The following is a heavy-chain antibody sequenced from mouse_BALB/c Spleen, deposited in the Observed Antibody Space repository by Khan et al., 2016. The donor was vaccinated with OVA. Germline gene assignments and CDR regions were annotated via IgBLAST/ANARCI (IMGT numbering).Heavy chain of an antibody. CDR1: GYTFTSYV. Sequence: VQLQQSGPELVKPGASVKMSCKASGYTFTSYVIHWVKQKPGQGLEWIGYIYPYNDDTKYIEEFKGKATLTSDKSSSTAYMELSSLTSEDSAVYFCATQGSTYTWFTYWGQGTLVSVSA. CDR2: IYPYNDDT. D-gene: IGHD1-1*01. CDR3: ATQGSTYTWFTY. V-gene: IGHV1S136*01. J-gene: IGHJ3*01.